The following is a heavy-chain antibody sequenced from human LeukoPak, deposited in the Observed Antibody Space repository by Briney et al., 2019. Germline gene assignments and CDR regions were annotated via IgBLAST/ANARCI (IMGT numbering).Heavy chain of an antibody. CDR1: GFSFSSYG. D-gene: IGHD1-26*01. J-gene: IGHJ4*02. CDR3: ARGMVGATYFDY. Sequence: PPGGSLRLSCAASGFSFSSYGMNWVRRAPGKGLEWLSYISSSSSSIYYADSVKGRHTISRDNSKNTLYLQMNGLRAEDTAVYYCARGMVGATYFDYWGQGTLVTVSS. V-gene: IGHV3-48*01. CDR2: ISSSSSSI.